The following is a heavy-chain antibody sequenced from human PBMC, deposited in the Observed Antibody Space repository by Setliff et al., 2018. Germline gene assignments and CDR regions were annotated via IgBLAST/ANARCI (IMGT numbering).Heavy chain of an antibody. J-gene: IGHJ4*02. Sequence: GGSLRLSCAASGFIFRSYKINWVRQAPGRGLEWLASINPHGSEKYYADSVKGRFTISRDNAKNSLSLQMNSLRTEDTAVYYCFGAGTCSYWGQGTLVTAS. CDR1: GFIFRSYK. V-gene: IGHV3-7*01. D-gene: IGHD3-10*01. CDR3: FGAGTCSY. CDR2: INPHGSEK.